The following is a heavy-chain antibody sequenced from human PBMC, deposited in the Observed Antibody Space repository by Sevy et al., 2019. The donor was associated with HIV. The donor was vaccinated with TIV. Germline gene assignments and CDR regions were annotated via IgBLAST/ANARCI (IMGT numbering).Heavy chain of an antibody. J-gene: IGHJ4*02. CDR2: IYYSGST. Sequence: SETLSLTCTVSGGSMNKYFWSWIRQPPGKGLEWIAYIYYSGSTNYNPSLKSRVTISVDTSKNQFSLKLTSVTAADTAVYYCARESIGAVGDFDYWGQGTVVTVSS. CDR1: GGSMNKYF. D-gene: IGHD6-13*01. CDR3: ARESIGAVGDFDY. V-gene: IGHV4-59*01.